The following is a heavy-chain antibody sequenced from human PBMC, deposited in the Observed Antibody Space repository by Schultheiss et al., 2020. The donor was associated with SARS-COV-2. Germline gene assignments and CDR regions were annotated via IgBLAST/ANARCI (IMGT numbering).Heavy chain of an antibody. CDR3: AKAYCGGDCYWAYDAFDI. CDR1: GFTFSSYG. CDR2: IRYDGSNK. D-gene: IGHD2-21*01. J-gene: IGHJ3*02. V-gene: IGHV3-30*02. Sequence: GGSLRLSCAASGFTFSSYGMHWVRQAPGKGLEWVAFIRYDGSNKYYADSVKGRFTISRDNSKNTLYLQMNSLRAEDTAVYYCAKAYCGGDCYWAYDAFDIWGQGTMVTVSS.